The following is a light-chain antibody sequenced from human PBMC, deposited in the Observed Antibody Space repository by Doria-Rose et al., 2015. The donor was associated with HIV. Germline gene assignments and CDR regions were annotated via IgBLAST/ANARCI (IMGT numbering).Light chain of an antibody. Sequence: CRASQTIYNYLNWYQQIPGMAPNLLIYAASNLQSGVPSRFSGSGSGTDFTLTISSLHPEDLATYYCQQSYSTPRTFGQGTKVVI. J-gene: IGKJ1*01. CDR2: AAS. CDR3: QQSYSTPRT. CDR1: QTIYNY. V-gene: IGKV1-39*01.